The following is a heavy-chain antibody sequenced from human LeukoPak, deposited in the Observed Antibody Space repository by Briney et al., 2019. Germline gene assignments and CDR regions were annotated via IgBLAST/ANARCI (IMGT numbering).Heavy chain of an antibody. CDR3: AREAFTTVTSATDAFDI. V-gene: IGHV1-18*01. CDR2: ISAYNGNT. J-gene: IGHJ3*02. D-gene: IGHD4-17*01. CDR1: GYTFTSYG. Sequence: ASVKVSCKASGYTFTSYGISWVRQAPGQGLEWMGWISAYNGNTNYAQKLQGRVTMTTDTSTSTAYMELSRLRSDDTAVYYCAREAFTTVTSATDAFDIWGQGTMVTVSS.